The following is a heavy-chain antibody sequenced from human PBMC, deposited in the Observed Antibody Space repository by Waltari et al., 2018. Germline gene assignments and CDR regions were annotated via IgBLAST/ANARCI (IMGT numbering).Heavy chain of an antibody. D-gene: IGHD4-17*01. CDR2: IYYSGST. J-gene: IGHJ4*02. CDR3: ARSLYGDYSFDY. Sequence: RQHTGKGLEWIGYIYYSGSTYYNPSLKSRVTISVDTSKNQFSLKLSSVTAADTAVYYCARSLYGDYSFDYWGQGTLVTVSS. V-gene: IGHV4-31*02.